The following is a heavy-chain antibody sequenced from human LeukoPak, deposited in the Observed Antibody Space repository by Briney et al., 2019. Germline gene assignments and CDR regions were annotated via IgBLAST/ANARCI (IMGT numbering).Heavy chain of an antibody. CDR2: INWNGGST. V-gene: IGHV3-20*04. Sequence: PGGSLRLSCAASGFTFDDYGMSWVRQAPGKGLEWVSGINWNGGSTGYADSVKGRFTISRDNAKNSLYLQMNSLRAEDTAVYYCARGLRLWSGELSEDYYYYMDVWGKGTTVTVSS. CDR3: ARGLRLWSGELSEDYYYYMDV. J-gene: IGHJ6*03. CDR1: GFTFDDYG. D-gene: IGHD3-10*01.